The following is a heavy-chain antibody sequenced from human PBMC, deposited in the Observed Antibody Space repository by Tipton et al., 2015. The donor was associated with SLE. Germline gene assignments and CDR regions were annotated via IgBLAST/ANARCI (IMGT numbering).Heavy chain of an antibody. V-gene: IGHV5-10-1*01. CDR1: GYSFTSYW. J-gene: IGHJ5*02. D-gene: IGHD1-26*01. Sequence: QLVQSGAEVKKPGESLKISCKGSGYSFTSYWIGWVRQMPGKGLEWMGRIDPSDSYTNYSPSFQGHVTISVDKSISTAYLQWSSLKASDTAMYYCARHGGAVGASPAANLWGQGTLVTVSS. CDR3: ARHGGAVGASPAANL. CDR2: IDPSDSYT.